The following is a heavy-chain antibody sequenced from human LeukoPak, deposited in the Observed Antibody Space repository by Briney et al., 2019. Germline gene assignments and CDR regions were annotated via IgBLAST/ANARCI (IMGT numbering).Heavy chain of an antibody. CDR3: ARDRETMVQGVIIGAFDI. Sequence: VASVKVSCKASGYTFTGYYMHWVRQAPGQGLEWMGWINPNSGGTNYAQKFQGRVTMTRDTSISTAYMELSRLRSDYTAVYYCARDRETMVQGVIIGAFDIWAQGTMVTVSS. CDR1: GYTFTGYY. D-gene: IGHD3-10*01. CDR2: INPNSGGT. V-gene: IGHV1-2*02. J-gene: IGHJ3*02.